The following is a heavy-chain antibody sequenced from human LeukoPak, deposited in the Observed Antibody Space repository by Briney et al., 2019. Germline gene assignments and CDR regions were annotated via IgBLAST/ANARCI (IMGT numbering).Heavy chain of an antibody. CDR2: FHDSEST. J-gene: IGHJ4*02. V-gene: IGHV4-59*01. D-gene: IGHD1-26*01. CDR1: GGSISNSY. Sequence: PSETLSLTCTVSGGSISNSYWSWIRQPPGKGLEWIGFFHDSESTNYNPSLKSRVSISLDTSKNQVSLWLSSVTAADTAVYYCARGHASGRPGIGFDFWGQGTLVTVSS. CDR3: ARGHASGRPGIGFDF.